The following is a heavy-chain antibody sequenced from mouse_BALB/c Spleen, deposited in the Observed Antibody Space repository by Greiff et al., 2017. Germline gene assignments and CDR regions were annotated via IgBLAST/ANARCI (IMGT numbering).Heavy chain of an antibody. CDR3: ARVGGNYFAWFAY. V-gene: IGHV2-9*02. D-gene: IGHD2-1*01. CDR2: IWAGGST. J-gene: IGHJ3*01. CDR1: GFSLTTYG. Sequence: VMLVESGPGLVAPSQSLSITCTVSGFSLTTYGVHWVRQPPRKGLEWLGVIWAGGSTNYNSALMSRLSISKDNSKSQVFLKMNSLQTDDTAMYYCARVGGNYFAWFAYWGQGTLVTVSA.